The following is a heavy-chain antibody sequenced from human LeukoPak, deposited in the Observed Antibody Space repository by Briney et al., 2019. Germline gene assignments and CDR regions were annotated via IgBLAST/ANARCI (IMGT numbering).Heavy chain of an antibody. CDR3: ARHHYDFWSGPDPSGGAFDI. CDR2: IYPGDSDT. V-gene: IGHV5-51*01. J-gene: IGHJ3*02. D-gene: IGHD3-3*01. CDR1: GYSFTSYW. Sequence: PGESLKISCKGSGYSFTSYWIGWVRQMPGKGLEWMGIIYPGDSDTRYSPSFQGQVTISADKSISTAYLQWSSLKASDTAMYYCARHHYDFWSGPDPSGGAFDIWGQGTMVTVSS.